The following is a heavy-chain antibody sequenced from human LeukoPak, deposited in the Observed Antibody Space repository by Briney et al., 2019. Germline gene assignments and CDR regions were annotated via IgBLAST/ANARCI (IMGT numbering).Heavy chain of an antibody. V-gene: IGHV4-30-4*01. CDR1: GGSISSGDYY. CDR2: MYYSGST. D-gene: IGHD3-22*01. CDR3: ARPYYYDSRIDP. J-gene: IGHJ5*02. Sequence: TSETLSLTCTVSGGSISSGDYYWTWIRQPPGKGLEWIGYMYYSGSTYYNPSLKSRATISVDTSKNQFSLKLSSVTAADTAVYYCARPYYYDSRIDPWGQGTLVTVSS.